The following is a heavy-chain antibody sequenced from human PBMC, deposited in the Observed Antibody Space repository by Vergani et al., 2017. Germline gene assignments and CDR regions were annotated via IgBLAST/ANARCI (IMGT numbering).Heavy chain of an antibody. CDR1: EYSFGNYW. V-gene: IGHV5-51*01. J-gene: IGHJ5*02. Sequence: EVELVQSGPEMRKPGESLKISCKGSEYSFGNYWIGWVRQMPGKGLEWMGIIYPADSDTRYSPSFQGHVTISADRSISTAFLQWDSLKASETALYYCAKQTTYTASWGQGPLFTFSS. D-gene: IGHD1-1*01. CDR3: AKQTTYTAS. CDR2: IYPADSDT.